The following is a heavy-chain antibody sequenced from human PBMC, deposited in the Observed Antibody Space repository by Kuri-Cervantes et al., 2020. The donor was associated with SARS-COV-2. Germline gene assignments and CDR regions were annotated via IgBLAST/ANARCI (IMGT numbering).Heavy chain of an antibody. J-gene: IGHJ4*02. CDR1: GYTFTYRY. V-gene: IGHV1-45*02. D-gene: IGHD6-13*01. CDR3: ARGITAGVDY. CDR2: ISPKNGNT. Sequence: SVKVSCKASGYTFTYRYLHWVRQAPGQALEWMGWISPKNGNTDFAQNFQGRIAFTRDTSINTVYMELSSLTSEDTAVYYCARGITAGVDYWGQGTLVTVSS.